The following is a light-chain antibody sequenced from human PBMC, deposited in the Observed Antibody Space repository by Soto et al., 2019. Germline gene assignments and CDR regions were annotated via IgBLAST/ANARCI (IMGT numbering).Light chain of an antibody. CDR1: SSDVGVSNL. CDR3: CSYANIRGL. Sequence: QSVLTQPASVSGSPGQSITISCTGSSSDVGVSNLVSWYQQHPGKAPKLIIYEVSQRPSGVSNRFSGSKSGNTASLTISGLQADDGGDYYCCSYANIRGLFGAGTKLTVL. CDR2: EVS. J-gene: IGLJ3*02. V-gene: IGLV2-23*02.